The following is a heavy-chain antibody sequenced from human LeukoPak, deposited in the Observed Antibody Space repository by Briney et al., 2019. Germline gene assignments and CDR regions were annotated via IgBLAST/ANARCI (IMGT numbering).Heavy chain of an antibody. J-gene: IGHJ3*02. Sequence: GGSLRLSCAASRFTFSSYGMHWVRQAPGKGLEWVAFIRYDGNNKYYADSVKGRFTISRDNSKNTLYLQMNSLRTEDTAVYYCAKYVRSRPERGAFDIWGQGTMVTVSS. CDR3: AKYVRSRPERGAFDI. CDR2: IRYDGNNK. D-gene: IGHD2-2*01. V-gene: IGHV3-30*02. CDR1: RFTFSSYG.